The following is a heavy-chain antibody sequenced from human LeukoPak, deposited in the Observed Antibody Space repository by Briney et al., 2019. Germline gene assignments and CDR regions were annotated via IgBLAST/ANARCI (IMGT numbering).Heavy chain of an antibody. CDR2: ISYDGSNN. J-gene: IGHJ4*02. CDR1: GFTFSSYA. Sequence: GRSLRLSCAASGFTFSSYAMHGVRQAPGKGLEWVALISYDGSNNYYADSVKGRFTISRDNSKNTLYPQMNSLRAEDTAVYYCARAGIGYCSGGSCYYDYWGQGTLVTVSS. CDR3: ARAGIGYCSGGSCYYDY. D-gene: IGHD2-15*01. V-gene: IGHV3-30-3*01.